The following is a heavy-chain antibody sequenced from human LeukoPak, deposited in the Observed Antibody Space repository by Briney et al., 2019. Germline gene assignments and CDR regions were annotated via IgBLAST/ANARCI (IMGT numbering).Heavy chain of an antibody. CDR1: GYTFTSYA. Sequence: ASVKVSCKASGYTFTSYAMNWVRQAPGQGLEWMGWINTNTGNPTYAEGFTGRLVFSLDTSVSTAYLQISSLKADDTAVYYCERDLTTTNWNDVDWFDPWGQGTLVTVSS. J-gene: IGHJ5*02. CDR2: INTNTGNP. CDR3: ERDLTTTNWNDVDWFDP. V-gene: IGHV7-4-1*02. D-gene: IGHD1-1*01.